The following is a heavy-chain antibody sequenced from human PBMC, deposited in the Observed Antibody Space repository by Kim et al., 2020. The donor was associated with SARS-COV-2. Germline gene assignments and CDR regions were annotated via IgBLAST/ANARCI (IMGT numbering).Heavy chain of an antibody. CDR3: ASLTLRLRH. CDR1: GFTFSSYA. J-gene: IGHJ4*02. Sequence: GGSLRLSCAASGFTFSSYAMHWVRQAPGKGLEWVAVISYDGSNKYYADSVKGRFTISRDNSKNTLYLLMNSLRAEDTAVYYCASLTLRLRHWGQGTLVTVSS. CDR2: ISYDGSNK. V-gene: IGHV3-30*04. D-gene: IGHD5-18*01.